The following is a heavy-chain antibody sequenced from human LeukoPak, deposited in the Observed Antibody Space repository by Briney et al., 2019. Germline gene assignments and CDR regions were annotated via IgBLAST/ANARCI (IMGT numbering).Heavy chain of an antibody. V-gene: IGHV3-30*18. CDR2: ISCDGTNK. CDR3: AKDSARAYSGYFDY. CDR1: GFTFSSYG. J-gene: IGHJ4*02. D-gene: IGHD5-12*01. Sequence: GGSLRLSCAASGFTFSSYGMHWVRQAPGKGLEWVAVISCDGTNKYYADSVKGRFTVSRDNSKNTLYLQMNSLRAEDTAVFYWAKDSARAYSGYFDYWGQGTLVTVSS.